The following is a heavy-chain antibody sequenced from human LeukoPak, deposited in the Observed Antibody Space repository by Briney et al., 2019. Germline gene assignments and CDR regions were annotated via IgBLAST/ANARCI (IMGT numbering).Heavy chain of an antibody. CDR3: AKDLAHCSSTSCYRVYYYYGMDV. CDR1: GFTFSSYA. D-gene: IGHD2-2*01. J-gene: IGHJ6*02. V-gene: IGHV3-23*01. Sequence: GGSLRLSCAASGFTFSSYAMSWVRQAPGKGLEWVSAISGSGGSTYYADSVKGRFTISRDNSKNTLYLQMNSLRAEDTAVYYCAKDLAHCSSTSCYRVYYYYGMDVWGQGTTVTVSS. CDR2: ISGSGGST.